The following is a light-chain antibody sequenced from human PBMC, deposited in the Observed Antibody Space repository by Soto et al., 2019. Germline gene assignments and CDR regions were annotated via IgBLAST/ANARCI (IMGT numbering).Light chain of an antibody. V-gene: IGLV2-14*01. CDR2: DVS. Sequence: QSALTQPASVSGSPGQSIAISCTGTSSDVGGYDYVSWYQQHPGKAPKLMIYDVSNRPSGVSNRFPGSKSDNTASLTISGLQAEDEADYYCSSYTSSSTNVFGTGNKLSVL. CDR1: SSDVGGYDY. J-gene: IGLJ1*01. CDR3: SSYTSSSTNV.